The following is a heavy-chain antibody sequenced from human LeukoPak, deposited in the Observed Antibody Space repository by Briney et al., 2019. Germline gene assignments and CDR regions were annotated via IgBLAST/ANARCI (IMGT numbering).Heavy chain of an antibody. D-gene: IGHD2-15*01. CDR3: ARGSSGARFDY. V-gene: IGHV4-4*07. CDR2: IYTGGSS. J-gene: IGHJ4*02. Sequence: SETLSLTCTVSVDSISCYYWSWIPQPAGKGLEWIGRIYTGGSSNYNPSLKSRVTMSVDTSKNQFSLKLTSVTAADTAVYYCARGSSGARFDYWGQGTLVTVSS. CDR1: VDSISCYY.